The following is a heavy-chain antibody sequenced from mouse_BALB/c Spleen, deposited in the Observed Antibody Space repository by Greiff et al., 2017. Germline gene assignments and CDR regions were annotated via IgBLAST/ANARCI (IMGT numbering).Heavy chain of an antibody. V-gene: IGHV2-6-7*01. CDR2: IWGDGST. CDR3: ARDPSYDGGSYAMDY. Sequence: VKVVESGPGLVAPSQSLSITCTVSGFSLTGYGVNWVRQPPGKGLEWLGMIWGDGSTDYNSALKSRLSISKDNSKSQVFLKMNSLQTDDTARYYCARDPSYDGGSYAMDYWGQGTSVTVSS. D-gene: IGHD2-3*01. J-gene: IGHJ4*01. CDR1: GFSLTGYG.